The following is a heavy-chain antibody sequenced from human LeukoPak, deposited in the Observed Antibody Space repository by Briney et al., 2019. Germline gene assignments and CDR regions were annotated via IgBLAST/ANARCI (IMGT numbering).Heavy chain of an antibody. CDR1: GFTFSSYA. CDR2: INWNGGST. V-gene: IGHV3-20*04. J-gene: IGHJ6*03. D-gene: IGHD2-2*01. Sequence: GGSLRLSCAASGFTFSSYAMSWVRQAPGKGLEWVSGINWNGGSTGYADSVRGRLTISRDNAKNSLYLQMNSLRAEDTALYYCARVPNFYCSSTSCYGTASYMDVWGRGTTVTVSS. CDR3: ARVPNFYCSSTSCYGTASYMDV.